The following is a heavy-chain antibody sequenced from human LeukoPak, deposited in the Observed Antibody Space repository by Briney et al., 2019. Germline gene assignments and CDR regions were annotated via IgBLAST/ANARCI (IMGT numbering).Heavy chain of an antibody. CDR1: GGSISSGDYY. CDR2: IYYSGST. Sequence: RPSETLSLTGTVSGGSISSGDYYWSWIRQPPGKGLEWIGYIYYSGSTYYNPSLKSRVTISVDTSKNQFSLKLSSVTAADTAVYYCARVRLTVTAGTIDYWGQGTLVTVSS. CDR3: ARVRLTVTAGTIDY. J-gene: IGHJ4*02. V-gene: IGHV4-30-4*01. D-gene: IGHD4-17*01.